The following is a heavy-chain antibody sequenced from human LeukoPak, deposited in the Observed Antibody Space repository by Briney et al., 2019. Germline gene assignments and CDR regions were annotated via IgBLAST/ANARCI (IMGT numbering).Heavy chain of an antibody. D-gene: IGHD6-13*01. Sequence: ASVKVSCKASGYTFTSYGISWVRQAPGQGLEWMGWISAYNGNTNYAQKLQGRVTMTTDTSTSTAYMELRSPRSGDTAVYYCARGRRSSSWYPFDYWGQGTLVTVSS. J-gene: IGHJ4*02. V-gene: IGHV1-18*01. CDR2: ISAYNGNT. CDR3: ARGRRSSSWYPFDY. CDR1: GYTFTSYG.